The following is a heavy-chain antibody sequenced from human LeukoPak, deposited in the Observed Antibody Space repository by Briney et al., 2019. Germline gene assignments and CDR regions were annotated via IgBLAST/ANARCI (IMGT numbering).Heavy chain of an antibody. Sequence: SETLSLTCTVSGGSISSYYWSWIRQPPGKGLEWIGYIYYSGSTNYNPSLKSRVTISVDKSKNQFSLKLSSVTAADTAVYYCARDPLSGIDPWGQGTLVTVSS. CDR3: ARDPLSGIDP. CDR1: GGSISSYY. J-gene: IGHJ5*02. D-gene: IGHD1-26*01. V-gene: IGHV4-59*01. CDR2: IYYSGST.